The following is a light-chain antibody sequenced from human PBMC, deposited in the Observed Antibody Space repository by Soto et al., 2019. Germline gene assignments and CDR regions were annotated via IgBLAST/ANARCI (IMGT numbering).Light chain of an antibody. J-gene: IGKJ4*01. Sequence: IVLTQSPATLSLSPGERATLSCRASASITNFLAWYQQKPGQAPRLLISDASKRAAGIPDRFSGSGSGTDFTLTISSLEPEDFAVYYCQQHDNWPLTCGGGTKVEI. V-gene: IGKV3-11*01. CDR2: DAS. CDR3: QQHDNWPLT. CDR1: ASITNF.